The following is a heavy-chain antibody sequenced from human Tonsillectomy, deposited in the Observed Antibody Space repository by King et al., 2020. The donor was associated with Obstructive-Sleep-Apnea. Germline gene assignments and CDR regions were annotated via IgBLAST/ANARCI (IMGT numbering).Heavy chain of an antibody. V-gene: IGHV4-38-2*02. D-gene: IGHD6-13*01. CDR3: ARSDIAAAGTNFDY. CDR1: GYSISSGYY. J-gene: IGHJ4*02. CDR2: IYHSGIT. Sequence: QLQESGPGLVKPSETLSLTYTVSGYSISSGYYWGWIRQPPGKGLEWIGSIYHSGITYYNPSLKSRVTISVDTSMNQFSLKLSSVTAADTAVYYCARSDIAAAGTNFDYWGQGTLVTVSS.